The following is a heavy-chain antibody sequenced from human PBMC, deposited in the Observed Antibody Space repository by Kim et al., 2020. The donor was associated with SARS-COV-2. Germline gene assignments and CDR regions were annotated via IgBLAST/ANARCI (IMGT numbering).Heavy chain of an antibody. Sequence: ASVKVSCKASGYIFMDYDINWVRQAPGQGLEWMGWMNPKSGNTGYAQRFQGRATMTSDPSRNTAYLELTNLRFEDTAVYYCTRGRSGGPDRRAIVSAGIDHGGQGTPLTASS. CDR2: MNPKSGNT. V-gene: IGHV1-8*01. J-gene: IGHJ1*01. CDR3: TRGRSGGPDRRAIVSAGIDH. D-gene: IGHD6-13*01. CDR1: GYIFMDYD.